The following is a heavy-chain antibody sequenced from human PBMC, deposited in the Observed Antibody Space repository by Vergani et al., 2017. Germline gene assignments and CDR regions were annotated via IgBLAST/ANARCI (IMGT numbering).Heavy chain of an antibody. CDR1: GFTFTNYG. Sequence: QVQLVESGGGVVQPGGSLRLSCAASGFTFTNYGMHWVRQAPGKGLEWVAFTRYDGIVEYYGDSVRGRFTISRDNSKNTLYLQMNRLRPEDTAIYYCAKARDPNCKGGNCYSYYYGLDLWGQGTTVTVSS. CDR3: AKARDPNCKGGNCYSYYYGLDL. D-gene: IGHD2-21*01. CDR2: TRYDGIVE. J-gene: IGHJ6*02. V-gene: IGHV3-30*02.